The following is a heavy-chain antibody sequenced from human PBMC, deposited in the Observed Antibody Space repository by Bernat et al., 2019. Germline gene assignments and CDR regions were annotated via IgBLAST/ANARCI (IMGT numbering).Heavy chain of an antibody. J-gene: IGHJ6*02. CDR1: GGSISSSSYY. D-gene: IGHD6-13*01. CDR3: ARDSLDSSSWWINYGMDV. CDR2: IYYSGST. Sequence: QLQLQESGPGLVKPSETLSLTCTVSGGSISSSSYYWGWIRQPPGKGLEWIGSIYYSGSTYYNPSLKSRVTISVDTSKNQFSLKLSSVTAADTAVYYCARDSLDSSSWWINYGMDVWGQGTTVTVSS. V-gene: IGHV4-39*02.